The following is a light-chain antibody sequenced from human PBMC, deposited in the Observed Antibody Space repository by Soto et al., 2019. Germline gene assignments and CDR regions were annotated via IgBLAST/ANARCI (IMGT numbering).Light chain of an antibody. CDR3: SSYTSSSTQV. V-gene: IGLV2-14*01. J-gene: IGLJ1*01. Sequence: LTQPASVSGSPRQSITISCTGTSSDVGGYNYVSWYQQHPGKAPKLMVYDVSNRPSGVSNRFSGSKSGNTASLTISGLQAEDEADYYCSSYTSSSTQVFGTGTKVTVL. CDR2: DVS. CDR1: SSDVGGYNY.